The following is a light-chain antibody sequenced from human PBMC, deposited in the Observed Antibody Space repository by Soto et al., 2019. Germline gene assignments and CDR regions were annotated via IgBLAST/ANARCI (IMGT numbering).Light chain of an antibody. V-gene: IGLV1-44*01. J-gene: IGLJ1*01. Sequence: QSGLTQPPSASGTPGQRVTISCSGSSTNIGYNIVNWYKQVPGTAPKLLIYSNNQRPSGVPDRFSGSKSGTAASLDINGLQSEDEADYYCVAWDDSLNGYVFGTGTKVTVL. CDR1: STNIGYNI. CDR2: SNN. CDR3: VAWDDSLNGYV.